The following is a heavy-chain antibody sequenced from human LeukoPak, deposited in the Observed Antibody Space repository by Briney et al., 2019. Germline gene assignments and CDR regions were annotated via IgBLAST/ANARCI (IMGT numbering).Heavy chain of an antibody. Sequence: GGSLRLSCAASGFTFSTYWMHWVRQAPGKGLVWFSRINSDGSSTRYADSVKGRFTISRDNAKNTLYLQMNSLRAEDTAVYYCAKDRRSSGPYNWFDPWGQGTLVTVSS. CDR2: INSDGSST. D-gene: IGHD3-22*01. V-gene: IGHV3-74*01. J-gene: IGHJ5*02. CDR3: AKDRRSSGPYNWFDP. CDR1: GFTFSTYW.